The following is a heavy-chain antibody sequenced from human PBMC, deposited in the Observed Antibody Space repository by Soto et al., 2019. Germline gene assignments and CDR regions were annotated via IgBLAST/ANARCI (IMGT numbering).Heavy chain of an antibody. CDR2: IDGSGGIT. CDR1: GFTFGTTD. V-gene: IGHV3-23*01. J-gene: IGHJ5*02. D-gene: IGHD3-10*01. CDR3: VKNSGWFNT. Sequence: QLLQSGGGLVQPGGSLPLSCAASGFTFGTTDMSWVRQAPGEGLEWVSTIDGSGGITYYADSVKARFTISRDNSRNTVYLQMNSLRGDDTALYYCVKNSGWFNTWGQGALVTVSS.